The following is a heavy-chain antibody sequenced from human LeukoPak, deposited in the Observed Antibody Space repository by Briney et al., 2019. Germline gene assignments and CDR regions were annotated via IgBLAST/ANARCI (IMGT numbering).Heavy chain of an antibody. V-gene: IGHV4-38-2*02. J-gene: IGHJ4*02. CDR3: ARSQRYDSKQVGY. D-gene: IGHD1-1*01. Sequence: SETLSLTCTVSGYSISSGYYWGWIRQPPGKGLEWIGSIYHSGSTNYNPSLKSRVTISVDTSKNRFSLKLSSVTAADTAVYYCARSQRYDSKQVGYWGQGTLVTVSS. CDR2: IYHSGST. CDR1: GYSISSGYY.